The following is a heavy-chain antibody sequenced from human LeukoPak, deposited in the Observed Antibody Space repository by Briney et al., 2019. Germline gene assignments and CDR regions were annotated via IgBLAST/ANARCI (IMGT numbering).Heavy chain of an antibody. CDR2: ISGGGSTI. CDR3: ARSGISGSYYAY. D-gene: IGHD1-26*01. Sequence: GGSLRLSCAASGFTFSIYETNWVRQAPGGGLECFSYISGGGSTIYSADAVKGLFTITRDNAKKSLYLQMNSLRAEDTAVYYCARSGISGSYYAYWGQGTLVTASS. J-gene: IGHJ4*02. V-gene: IGHV3-48*03. CDR1: GFTFSIYE.